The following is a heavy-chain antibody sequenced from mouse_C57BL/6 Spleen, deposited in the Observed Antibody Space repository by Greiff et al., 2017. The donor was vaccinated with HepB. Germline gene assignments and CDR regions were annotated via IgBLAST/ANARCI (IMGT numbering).Heavy chain of an antibody. V-gene: IGHV1-81*01. CDR2: IYPRSGNT. D-gene: IGHD2-10*02. Sequence: VQLQQSGAELARPGASVKLSCKASGYTFTSYGISWVKQRTGQGLEWIGEIYPRSGNTYYNEKFKGKATLTAAKSSSTAYMELRSLTSEDSAVYFCARSRGYGNYGYFDVWGTGTTVTVSS. CDR3: ARSRGYGNYGYFDV. CDR1: GYTFTSYG. J-gene: IGHJ1*03.